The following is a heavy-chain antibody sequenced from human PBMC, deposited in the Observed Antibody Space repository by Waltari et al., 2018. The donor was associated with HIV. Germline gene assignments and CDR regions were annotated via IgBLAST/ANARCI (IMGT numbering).Heavy chain of an antibody. CDR2: IWHDGSKT. V-gene: IGHV3-33*01. D-gene: IGHD1-26*01. CDR1: GFTFTTYG. Sequence: QVQLVESGGGVVQPGRSLRLSCAASGFTFTTYGMHWVRQAPGKGLEWVALIWHDGSKTYYADSLKGRFTNSRDNSKNTLYLQMNSLRGEDTAVYYCARQVGAALFDYWGQGALVTVSS. J-gene: IGHJ4*02. CDR3: ARQVGAALFDY.